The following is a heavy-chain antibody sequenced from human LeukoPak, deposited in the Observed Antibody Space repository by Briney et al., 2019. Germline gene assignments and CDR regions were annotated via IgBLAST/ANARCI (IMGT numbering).Heavy chain of an antibody. CDR1: GYSISSGYY. V-gene: IGHV4-38-2*02. D-gene: IGHD6-19*01. CDR2: IYHSGST. Sequence: SETLSLTCTVSGYSISSGYYWGWIRQPPGKGLEWIGSIYHSGSTYYNPSLKSRVTISVDTSKNQFSLKLSSVTAADTAVYYCARRSYSSGWYVKRWFDPWGQGTLVTVSS. J-gene: IGHJ5*02. CDR3: ARRSYSSGWYVKRWFDP.